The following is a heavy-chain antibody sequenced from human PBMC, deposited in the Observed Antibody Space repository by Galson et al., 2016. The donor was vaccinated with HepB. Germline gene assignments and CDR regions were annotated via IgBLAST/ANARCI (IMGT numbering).Heavy chain of an antibody. CDR3: ARVIGWFAEISGGPFDI. J-gene: IGHJ3*02. V-gene: IGHV3-21*01. Sequence: SLRLSCAASGFTFSSYSIHWVRQAPGKGLEWVSSISRSSSYIYYADSVKGRLTISRDNAKNSVYLQMNSLRAEDTAVYYCARVIGWFAEISGGPFDIWGQGTMVTVSS. CDR1: GFTFSSYS. CDR2: ISRSSSYI. D-gene: IGHD3-10*01.